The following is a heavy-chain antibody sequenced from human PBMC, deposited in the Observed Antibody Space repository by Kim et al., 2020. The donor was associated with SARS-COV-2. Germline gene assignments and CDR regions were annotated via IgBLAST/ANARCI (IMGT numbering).Heavy chain of an antibody. D-gene: IGHD6-13*01. Sequence: GGSLRLSCAASGFTFSSYDMHWVRQATGKGLEWVSAIGTAGDTYYPGSVKGRFTISRENAKNSLYLQMNSLRAGDTAVYYCARAIQDYYSSSWYNDYWGQGTLVTVSS. J-gene: IGHJ4*02. CDR2: IGTAGDT. CDR1: GFTFSSYD. V-gene: IGHV3-13*04. CDR3: ARAIQDYYSSSWYNDY.